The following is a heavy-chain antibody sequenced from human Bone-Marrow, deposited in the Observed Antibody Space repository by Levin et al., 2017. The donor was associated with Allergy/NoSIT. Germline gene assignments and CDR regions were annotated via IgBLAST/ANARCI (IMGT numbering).Heavy chain of an antibody. Sequence: GGSLRLSCAASGFNFSIYGMNWVRQAPGKGLEWVSSISSSSSNIYHADSLKGRFTISRDNAKNSLYLQMKSLRAEDTAVYYCARDRTNGILTNYGMDVCGPGPTVTVSS. V-gene: IGHV3-21*04. CDR1: GFNFSIYG. CDR2: ISSSSSNI. D-gene: IGHD3-9*01. CDR3: ARDRTNGILTNYGMDV. J-gene: IGHJ6*02.